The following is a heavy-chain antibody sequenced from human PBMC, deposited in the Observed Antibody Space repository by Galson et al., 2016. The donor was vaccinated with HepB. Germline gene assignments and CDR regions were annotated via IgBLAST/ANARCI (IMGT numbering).Heavy chain of an antibody. D-gene: IGHD3/OR15-3a*01. CDR1: GVTVSNNY. Sequence: SLRLSCAASGVTVSNNYMSWVRQAPGRGLEWVSVIYSGGATYHADSVKGRFTISRDNSQNTVYLQMNSLRAEDTAVYYCARDTWTWNGGQGTLVTVSS. V-gene: IGHV3-66*01. J-gene: IGHJ4*02. CDR2: IYSGGAT. CDR3: ARDTWTWN.